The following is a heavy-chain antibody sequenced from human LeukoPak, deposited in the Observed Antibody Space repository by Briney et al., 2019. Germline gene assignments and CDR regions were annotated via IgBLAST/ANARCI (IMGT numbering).Heavy chain of an antibody. J-gene: IGHJ4*02. Sequence: SETLSLTCAVSGDSFSGNNYWTWVRQPPGKGLEWIGEIYRSGATNYNPSLKSRVTVSQDKSKNQFSLKLYSVTAADTAIYYCARNSGYSDLNYWGQGVLVTVSS. CDR3: ARNSGYSDLNY. D-gene: IGHD3-22*01. V-gene: IGHV4-4*02. CDR2: IYRSGAT. CDR1: GDSFSGNNY.